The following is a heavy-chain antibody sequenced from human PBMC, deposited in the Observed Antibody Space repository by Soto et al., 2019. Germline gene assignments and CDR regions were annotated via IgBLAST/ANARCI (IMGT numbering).Heavy chain of an antibody. CDR3: ARDTYSGSYHACLDH. V-gene: IGHV3-33*01. CDR2: IWYDGSNK. J-gene: IGHJ4*02. CDR1: GFTFSTYG. D-gene: IGHD1-26*01. Sequence: HPGGSLRLSCAASGFTFSTYGMHWVRQAPGKGLEWVAVIWYDGSNKYYADSVKGRFTISRDNSKNTLYLQMNTLKVEDTAVYYCARDTYSGSYHACLDHWGQGTLVTVSS.